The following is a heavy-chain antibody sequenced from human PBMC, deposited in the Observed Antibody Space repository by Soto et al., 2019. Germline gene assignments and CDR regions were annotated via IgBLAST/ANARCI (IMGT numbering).Heavy chain of an antibody. Sequence: GGSLRLSCAASGFTFSGYGMHWVRQAPGKGLEWVAVISYDGNNKYYADSVKGRFTISRDNSKNALYLQMNSLRAEDTAVYYCAKGGRGTYYYYYGMDVWGQGTTVTVSS. CDR2: ISYDGNNK. D-gene: IGHD1-1*01. CDR3: AKGGRGTYYYYYGMDV. V-gene: IGHV3-30*18. CDR1: GFTFSGYG. J-gene: IGHJ6*02.